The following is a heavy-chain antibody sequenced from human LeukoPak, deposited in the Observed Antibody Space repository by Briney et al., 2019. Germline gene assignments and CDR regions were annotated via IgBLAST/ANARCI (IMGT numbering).Heavy chain of an antibody. CDR1: GSTFSSYA. CDR2: ISGSGGST. J-gene: IGHJ4*02. V-gene: IGHV3-23*01. Sequence: GGSLRLSCAASGSTFSSYAMSWVRQAPGKGLEWVSAISGSGGSTYYADSVKGRFTISRDNSKNTLYLQMNSLRAEDTAVYYCAKDRLGGGYSYVYIGGFDYWGQGTLLTVSS. D-gene: IGHD5-18*01. CDR3: AKDRLGGGYSYVYIGGFDY.